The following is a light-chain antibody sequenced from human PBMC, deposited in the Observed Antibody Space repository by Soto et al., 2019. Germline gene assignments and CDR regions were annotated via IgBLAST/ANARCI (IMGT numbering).Light chain of an antibody. V-gene: IGKV3-11*01. CDR1: QSVNTY. CDR2: DAS. J-gene: IGKJ4*01. CDR3: QQRSNWPLT. Sequence: EIVLTQSPATLSLSPGERATLSCRASQSVNTYLAWYQLKPGQAPRLLMYDASNRATGIPARFIGSGYGTDVTLTISRLEPEDFAFYYCQQRSNWPLTFGGGTKVEIK.